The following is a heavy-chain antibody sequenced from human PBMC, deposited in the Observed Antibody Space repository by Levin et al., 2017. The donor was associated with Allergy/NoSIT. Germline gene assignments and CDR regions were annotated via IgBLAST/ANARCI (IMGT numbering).Heavy chain of an antibody. Sequence: GESLKISCAVSGLTFINYAMSWVRQAPGKGLEWVSFIGGDGIRKYADSVKGRFTISRDNSKNTVYLQMNSLRVDDTAVYYCATWYHVRYWGQGSLVTVSS. D-gene: IGHD3-16*02. J-gene: IGHJ4*02. CDR3: ATWYHVRY. CDR1: GLTFINYA. CDR2: IGGDGIR. V-gene: IGHV3-23*01.